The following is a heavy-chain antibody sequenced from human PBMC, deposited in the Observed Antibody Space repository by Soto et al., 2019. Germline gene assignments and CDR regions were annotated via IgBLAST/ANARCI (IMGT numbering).Heavy chain of an antibody. CDR3: ARSRNSAVADSFDF. Sequence: QVQVVESGGGVVQPGRSLRLSCAASGFTFSRYAIRWVRQAPGKGLEWVAVISRDGSNKYYVDSVKGRFTISRDNSKNTLYLQMNSLRDEDTAVYYCARSRNSAVADSFDFWGQGTLVTVSS. V-gene: IGHV3-30*04. J-gene: IGHJ4*02. CDR2: ISRDGSNK. D-gene: IGHD3-10*01. CDR1: GFTFSRYA.